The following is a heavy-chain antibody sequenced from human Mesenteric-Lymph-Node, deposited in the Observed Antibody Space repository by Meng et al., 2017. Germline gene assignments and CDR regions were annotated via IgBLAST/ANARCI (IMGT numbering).Heavy chain of an antibody. J-gene: IGHJ4*02. D-gene: IGHD5-12*01. Sequence: GESLKISCAASGFTFSSYAMNWVRQAPGKGLEWVSSISGNGVNTYYADSVKGRFTISRDNAKNSLYLQMTSLRAEDTAVYYCASLFSGYDPTYYFDYWGQGTLVTVSS. CDR3: ASLFSGYDPTYYFDY. V-gene: IGHV3-21*01. CDR1: GFTFSSYA. CDR2: ISGNGVNT.